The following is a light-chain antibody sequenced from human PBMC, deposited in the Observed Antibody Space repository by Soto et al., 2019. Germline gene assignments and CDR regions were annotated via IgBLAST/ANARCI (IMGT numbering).Light chain of an antibody. Sequence: DIQMTQSPSTLSASIGDRVTITCRASQPISSWLAWFQQKPGKAPKLLIYEASNLEGGVPSRFSGSGSGTEFTLTISSLHPDDFATYYCHQYNSYSYTFGQGTKLEIK. V-gene: IGKV1-5*03. CDR1: QPISSW. CDR2: EAS. J-gene: IGKJ2*01. CDR3: HQYNSYSYT.